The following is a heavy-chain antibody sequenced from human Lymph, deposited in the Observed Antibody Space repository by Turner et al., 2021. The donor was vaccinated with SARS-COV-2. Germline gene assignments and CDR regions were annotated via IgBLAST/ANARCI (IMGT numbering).Heavy chain of an antibody. J-gene: IGHJ4*02. Sequence: QVQLVQSWAEVKKPGSLVKVSCKASGGTFSSYAISWVRQAPGQGLEWMGGIIPIFGTANYAQNFQGRVTITADESTSTAYMELSSMRSEDTAVYYRASFGGDYVFDYWGQGTLVTVSS. D-gene: IGHD3-10*01. V-gene: IGHV1-69*01. CDR3: ASFGGDYVFDY. CDR1: GGTFSSYA. CDR2: IIPIFGTA.